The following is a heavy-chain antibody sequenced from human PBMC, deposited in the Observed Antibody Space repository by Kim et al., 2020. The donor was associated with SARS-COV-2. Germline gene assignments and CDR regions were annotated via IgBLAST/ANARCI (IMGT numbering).Heavy chain of an antibody. CDR2: VSGSGGTT. V-gene: IGHV3-23*01. D-gene: IGHD2-2*01. Sequence: GGSLRLSCAASGFTFNNYAMNWVRQAPGKGLEWVSAVSGSGGTTYYADSVKGRLTISRDNSKNTLYLQMNSLRAEDTAVYFCARDKYCTSSSCYGMGWYCDLWGRGTLVTASS. CDR3: ARDKYCTSSSCYGMGWYCDL. J-gene: IGHJ2*01. CDR1: GFTFNNYA.